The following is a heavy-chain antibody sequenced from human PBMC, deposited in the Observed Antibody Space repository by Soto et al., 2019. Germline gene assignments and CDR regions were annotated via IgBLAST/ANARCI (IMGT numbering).Heavy chain of an antibody. Sequence: SETLSLTCAVYGGSFSGYYWSWIRQPPGRGLEWIGEIHHSGSTNYNPSLKSRVTISVGTSKNQFSLKLSSVAAADTAVYYCASLQTSYTKLDGVDVWGQGTTVTVS. CDR3: ASLQTSYTKLDGVDV. CDR2: IHHSGST. J-gene: IGHJ6*02. CDR1: GGSFSGYY. D-gene: IGHD2-2*02. V-gene: IGHV4-34*01.